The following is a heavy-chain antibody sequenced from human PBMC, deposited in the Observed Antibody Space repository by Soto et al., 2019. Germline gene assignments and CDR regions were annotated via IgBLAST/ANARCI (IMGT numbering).Heavy chain of an antibody. V-gene: IGHV4-59*01. D-gene: IGHD2-15*01. CDR3: ARAGAATLSDY. Sequence: SETLSLTCTVSGGSISRYYCSWIRQPPGKGLEWIGHIYYSGSTNYNPSPKIRVTISVDTSKNQFSLKLSSVTAADTAMYYCARAGAATLSDYWGQGTLVTVSS. CDR1: GGSISRYY. CDR2: IYYSGST. J-gene: IGHJ4*02.